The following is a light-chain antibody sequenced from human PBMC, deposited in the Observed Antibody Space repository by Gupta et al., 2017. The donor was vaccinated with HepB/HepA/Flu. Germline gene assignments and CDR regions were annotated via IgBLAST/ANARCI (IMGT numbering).Light chain of an antibody. Sequence: EIVLTQSPATLSLSPRERATLSFRASQSASSYLAWYQQKPGQAPRLLIYDASNRATGIPARFSGSGSGTDFTLAISSLEPEDVAVYYCQQRSNWPLITFGQGTRLEIK. V-gene: IGKV3-11*01. CDR3: QQRSNWPLIT. CDR1: QSASSY. CDR2: DAS. J-gene: IGKJ5*01.